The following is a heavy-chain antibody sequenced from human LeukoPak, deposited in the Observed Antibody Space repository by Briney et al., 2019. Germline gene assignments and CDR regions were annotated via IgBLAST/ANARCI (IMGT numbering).Heavy chain of an antibody. CDR1: GGSISSYY. V-gene: IGHV4-59*01. CDR2: IYYSGST. D-gene: IGHD2-2*01. CDR3: ARVPAAPRLYMDV. J-gene: IGHJ6*02. Sequence: KPSETLSLTCTVSGGSISSYYWSWIRQPPGKGLEWIGYIYYSGSTNYNPSLKSRVTISVDTSKNQFSLKLSSVTAADTAVYYCARVPAAPRLYMDVWGQGTTVIVSS.